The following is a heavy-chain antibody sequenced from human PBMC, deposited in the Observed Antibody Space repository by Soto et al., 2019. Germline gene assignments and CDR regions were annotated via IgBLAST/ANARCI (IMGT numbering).Heavy chain of an antibody. D-gene: IGHD1-26*01. CDR2: ISSDVSNK. J-gene: IGHJ4*02. Sequence: QVRLVESGGGVVQPGRSLRLSCAASGFTFSSFPMHWVRQAPGKGLEWVAVISSDVSNKYYGDSVKGRFTISRDNSKNTLYLQMNSLRAEDTAIYYCARDEYNGDALDYWGQGPLVTVSS. CDR1: GFTFSSFP. V-gene: IGHV3-30-3*01. CDR3: ARDEYNGDALDY.